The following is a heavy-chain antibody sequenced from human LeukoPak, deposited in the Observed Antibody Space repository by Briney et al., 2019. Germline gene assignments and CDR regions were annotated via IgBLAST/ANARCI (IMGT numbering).Heavy chain of an antibody. Sequence: SETLSLTCTVSGGSISSSSYYWGWLRQPPGKGLEWIVSIYYSGSTYYNPSLKSRVTISVDTSKNQFSLKLSSVTAADTAVYYCARVLRITMVRGAGPNGAFDIWGQGTMVTVSS. CDR2: IYYSGST. CDR3: ARVLRITMVRGAGPNGAFDI. D-gene: IGHD3-10*01. CDR1: GGSISSSSYY. J-gene: IGHJ3*02. V-gene: IGHV4-39*07.